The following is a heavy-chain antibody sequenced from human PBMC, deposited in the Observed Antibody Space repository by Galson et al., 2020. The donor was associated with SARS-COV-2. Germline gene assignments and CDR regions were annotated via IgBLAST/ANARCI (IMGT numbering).Heavy chain of an antibody. CDR3: VRHFTGEFDY. V-gene: IGHV4-38-2*01. J-gene: IGHJ4*02. CDR1: GYSISRDYY. Sequence: SETLSLTCAVSGYSISRDYYWGWIRQPPGKGLDWIASIYHSGSTYYNPSLRSRVTMSVDTSNNQFSLTLTSVTAADTAVYYCVRHFTGEFDYWGQGILVTVSS. D-gene: IGHD3-10*01. CDR2: IYHSGST.